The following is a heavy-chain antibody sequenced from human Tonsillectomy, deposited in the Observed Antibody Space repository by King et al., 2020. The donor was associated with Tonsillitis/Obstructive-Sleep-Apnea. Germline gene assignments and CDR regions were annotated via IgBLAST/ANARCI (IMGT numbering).Heavy chain of an antibody. D-gene: IGHD1-1*01. V-gene: IGHV2-70*10. CDR1: GFSLSTSGKC. CDR3: ARIHGNDVIDY. Sequence: TLKESGSALVKPTHTLTLTCTFSGFSLSTSGKCVCWIRQPPRKAPEWVPRLDCGDDKYYRTSLKTRLTISKDTSKNQVVLTMTNMDPVDTATYYCARIHGNDVIDYWGQGTLVTVSS. J-gene: IGHJ4*02. CDR2: LDCGDDK.